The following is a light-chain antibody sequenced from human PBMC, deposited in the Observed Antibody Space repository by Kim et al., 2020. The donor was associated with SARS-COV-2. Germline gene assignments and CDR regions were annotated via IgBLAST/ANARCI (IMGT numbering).Light chain of an antibody. Sequence: SSELTQDPAVSVALGQTVTITCQGDSLRTYYATWYQQKPRQAPVLVIYGRNNRPSGIPDRFSGSSSGNTASLTISGSQAGDESDFYCQSRDSGGNVVFGGGTKVTVL. J-gene: IGLJ2*01. CDR3: QSRDSGGNVV. V-gene: IGLV3-19*01. CDR1: SLRTYY. CDR2: GRN.